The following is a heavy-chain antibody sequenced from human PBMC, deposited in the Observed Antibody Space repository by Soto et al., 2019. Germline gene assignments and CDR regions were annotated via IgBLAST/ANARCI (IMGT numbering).Heavy chain of an antibody. CDR1: GFSLTNGRMG. V-gene: IGHV2-26*01. Sequence: QVTLKESGPVLVKPTETLTLTCSVSGFSLTNGRMGVSWIRQPPGKALEWLAHFFSDAERSYSTSMQSRLNMYKDSAGSQVVLTMTNMAPADTATYFCARMAGDYNYYGLDVWGHVIAVTVSS. D-gene: IGHD4-17*01. J-gene: IGHJ6*02. CDR2: FFSDAER. CDR3: ARMAGDYNYYGLDV.